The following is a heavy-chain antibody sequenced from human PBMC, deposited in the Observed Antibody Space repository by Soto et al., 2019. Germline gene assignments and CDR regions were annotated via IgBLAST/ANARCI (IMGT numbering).Heavy chain of an antibody. V-gene: IGHV3-23*01. J-gene: IGHJ3*02. D-gene: IGHD3-9*01. CDR2: ISGSGGST. Sequence: EVQLLASGGGLVQPGGSLRLSCAASGFTFSSYAMSWVRQAPGTGLEWVSAISGSGGSTYYTDSVYGRFTISRDNSKNPLYLLLNRLTAENTAVYYCANPSDILAGYLPDGGAFDIWGQGTMVTVSS. CDR1: GFTFSSYA. CDR3: ANPSDILAGYLPDGGAFDI.